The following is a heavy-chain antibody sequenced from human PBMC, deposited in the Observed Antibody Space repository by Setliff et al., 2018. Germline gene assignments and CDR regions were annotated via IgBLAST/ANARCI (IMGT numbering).Heavy chain of an antibody. CDR2: ISRSSTYI. D-gene: IGHD6-13*01. CDR3: ASAGHSGSWFPFDAFHI. J-gene: IGHJ3*02. Sequence: GGSLSLSCAASGFTFSTHSMNWVRQAPGKGLEWVSSISRSSTYIYYADTMKGRFTISRDNAKNSLYLQMNSLRAEDTAVYYCASAGHSGSWFPFDAFHIWGQGTMVTVSS. V-gene: IGHV3-21*01. CDR1: GFTFSTHS.